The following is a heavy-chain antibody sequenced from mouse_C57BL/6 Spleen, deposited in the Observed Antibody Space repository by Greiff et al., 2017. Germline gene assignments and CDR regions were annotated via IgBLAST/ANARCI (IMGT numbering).Heavy chain of an antibody. Sequence: VKLVESGPGLVAPSQSLSITCTVSGFSLTSYGVHWVRQPPGKGLEWLVVIWSDGSTTYNSALKSRLSISKDNSKSQVFLKMNSLQTDDTAMYYCARHRGYDYDDYAMDYWGQGTSVTVSS. CDR2: IWSDGST. V-gene: IGHV2-6-1*01. CDR3: ARHRGYDYDDYAMDY. D-gene: IGHD2-4*01. CDR1: GFSLTSYG. J-gene: IGHJ4*01.